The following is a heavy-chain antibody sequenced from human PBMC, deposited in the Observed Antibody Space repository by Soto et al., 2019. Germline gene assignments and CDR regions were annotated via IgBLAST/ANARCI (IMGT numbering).Heavy chain of an antibody. CDR1: GDSVSSNTAS. CDR3: AKGDNLGPKTGYASDP. Sequence: SQTLSLTCAISGDSVSSNTASWNWIRQSPSRGLEWLGRTYFRSKWYNDYAVSVKSRIIINPDTSNNQFSLQLNSVTPEDTAVYFCAKGDNLGPKTGYASDPWGQGIMVIVSS. D-gene: IGHD5-12*01. CDR2: TYFRSKWYN. J-gene: IGHJ5*02. V-gene: IGHV6-1*01.